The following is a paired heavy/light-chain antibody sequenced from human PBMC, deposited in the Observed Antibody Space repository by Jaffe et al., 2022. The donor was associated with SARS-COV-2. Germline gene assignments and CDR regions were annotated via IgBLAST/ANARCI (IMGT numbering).Heavy chain of an antibody. D-gene: IGHD2-8*01. CDR3: TSTNPSTRGCDWFDP. V-gene: IGHV3-21*01. Sequence: EVQLVESGGGLVKPGGSLTLSCAASGFTFSSYSMNWVRQAPGKGLEWVSSISRSGSDQYYADSVKGRFTISRDNAKNSLYLQMDSLRAEDTAVYYCTSTNPSTRGCDWFDPWGQGTLLTVSS. CDR1: GFTFSSYS. J-gene: IGHJ5*02. CDR2: ISRSGSDQ.
Light chain of an antibody. J-gene: IGKJ4*01. V-gene: IGKV3-15*01. CDR3: QQYKDWPLT. CDR2: GAS. CDR1: QSVRSD. Sequence: EIAMTQSPATLSVSPGERATLSCRASQSVRSDLAWYQQKPGQPPRLLVYGASTRAAGIPGRFSGSGSGADFTLTISNLQSEDFAVYYCQQYKDWPLTFGGGTKVEIK.